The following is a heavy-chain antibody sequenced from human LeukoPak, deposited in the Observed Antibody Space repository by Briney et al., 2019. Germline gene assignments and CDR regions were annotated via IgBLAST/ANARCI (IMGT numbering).Heavy chain of an antibody. CDR1: GFNFSTYG. V-gene: IGHV3-30*18. CDR3: AKVVKVSSSWSAFDY. J-gene: IGHJ4*02. CDR2: ISYDGSNK. Sequence: SGGSLRLSCAASGFNFSTYGMHWVRQAPGKGLEWVVGISYDGSNKYYGDSVKGRFTISRDISKNTLYLQMSTLRAEDTAIYYCAKVVKVSSSWSAFDYWGQGTLVTVSS. D-gene: IGHD6-13*01.